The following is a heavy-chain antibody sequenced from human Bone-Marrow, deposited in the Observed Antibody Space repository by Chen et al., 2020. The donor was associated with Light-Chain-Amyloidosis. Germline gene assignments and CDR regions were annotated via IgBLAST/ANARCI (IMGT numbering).Heavy chain of an antibody. CDR2: IYYSGST. Sequence: QVQLQESGPGLVKPSQTLSLTCTVSGGSISSGGYYWSWIRQHPGKGLEWMGYIYYSGSTYYNPSLKSRVTISVDTSKNQFSLKLSSVTAADTAVYYCARNQIVGYCSSTSCYDKSLGWFDPWGQGTLVTVSS. CDR3: ARNQIVGYCSSTSCYDKSLGWFDP. J-gene: IGHJ5*02. CDR1: GGSISSGGYY. D-gene: IGHD2-2*01. V-gene: IGHV4-31*03.